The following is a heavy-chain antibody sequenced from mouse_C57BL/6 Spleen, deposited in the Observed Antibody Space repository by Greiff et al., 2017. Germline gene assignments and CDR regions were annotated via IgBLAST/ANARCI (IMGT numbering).Heavy chain of an antibody. Sequence: QVQLQQPGAELVKPGASVKLSCKASGYTFTSYWMHWVKQRPGQGLEWIGMIHPNSGSTNYNEKFKSKATLTVDKSSSTAYMQLSSLTSEDSAVXYCASPYYGSSYWYFDVWGTGTTVTVSS. CDR2: IHPNSGST. V-gene: IGHV1-64*01. CDR1: GYTFTSYW. J-gene: IGHJ1*03. CDR3: ASPYYGSSYWYFDV. D-gene: IGHD1-1*01.